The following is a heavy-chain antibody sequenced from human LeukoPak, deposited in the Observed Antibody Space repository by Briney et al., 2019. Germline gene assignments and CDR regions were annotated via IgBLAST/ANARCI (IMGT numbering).Heavy chain of an antibody. CDR2: INPNSGGT. CDR3: ARGGYCSSTSCYGDWFDP. Sequence: ASVKVSCKASGYTFTGYYMHWVRQAPGQGLEWMGWINPNSGGTNYAQKFQGRVTMTRDTPISTAYMELSRLRSDDTAVYYCARGGYCSSTSCYGDWFDPWGQGTLVTVSS. CDR1: GYTFTGYY. D-gene: IGHD2-2*01. J-gene: IGHJ5*02. V-gene: IGHV1-2*02.